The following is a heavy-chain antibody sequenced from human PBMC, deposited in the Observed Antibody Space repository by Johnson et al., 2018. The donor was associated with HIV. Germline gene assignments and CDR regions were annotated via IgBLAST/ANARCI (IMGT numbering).Heavy chain of an antibody. V-gene: IGHV3-20*04. CDR1: GFTFDDFG. CDR2: INWSGGST. Sequence: VQLVESGGGVLRPGESLRLSCAASGFTFDDFGMTWVRQVPGKGLEWVSGINWSGGSTGYADSVKGRFTISRDNAKKSLYLQMNSLRAEDTALYYCARVKGYGIPNAFDIWGQGTMVTVSS. D-gene: IGHD5-18*01. CDR3: ARVKGYGIPNAFDI. J-gene: IGHJ3*02.